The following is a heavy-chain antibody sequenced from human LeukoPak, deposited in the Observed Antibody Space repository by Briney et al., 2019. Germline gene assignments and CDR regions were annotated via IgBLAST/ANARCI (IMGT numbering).Heavy chain of an antibody. Sequence: ASVKVSCKASGYTFTSYWIGWVRQMPGKGLEWMGIIYPGDSDTRYSPSFQGQVTISADKSISTAYLQWSSLKASDTAMYYCARLPDSSSWYYDYWGQGTLVTVSS. J-gene: IGHJ4*02. V-gene: IGHV5-51*01. CDR1: GYTFTSYW. CDR3: ARLPDSSSWYYDY. D-gene: IGHD6-13*01. CDR2: IYPGDSDT.